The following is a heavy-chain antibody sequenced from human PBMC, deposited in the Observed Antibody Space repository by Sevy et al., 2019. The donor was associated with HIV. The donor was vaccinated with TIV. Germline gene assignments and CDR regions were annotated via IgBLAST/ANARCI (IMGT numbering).Heavy chain of an antibody. CDR3: AKGQQLITQSGSYFYYGMNV. CDR2: ISWNGADI. D-gene: IGHD6-13*01. Sequence: GGSLRLSCAASNLTFEDYAMHWVRRAPGKGLEWVSGISWNGADIGFAVSVKGRFTISRDNAKSSVYLQINSLTPEDTGVYYCAKGQQLITQSGSYFYYGMNVWGQGTTVTVSS. CDR1: NLTFEDYA. V-gene: IGHV3-9*01. J-gene: IGHJ6*02.